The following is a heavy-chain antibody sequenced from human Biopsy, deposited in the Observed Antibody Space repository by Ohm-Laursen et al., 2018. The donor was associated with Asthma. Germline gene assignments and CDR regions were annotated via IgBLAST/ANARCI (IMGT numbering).Heavy chain of an antibody. D-gene: IGHD3-22*01. CDR1: YGSITSGGYY. J-gene: IGHJ4*02. Sequence: SQTLSLTWTVSYGSITSGGYYWTWIRQHPGKGLEWIGFIYYRGSTYYNPSLKSRVSISIDTSKNQFSLKLSSVTAADTAVYYCARAQDYYDSRGYYRSFDYWGQGTLVTVSS. CDR3: ARAQDYYDSRGYYRSFDY. V-gene: IGHV4-31*02. CDR2: IYYRGST.